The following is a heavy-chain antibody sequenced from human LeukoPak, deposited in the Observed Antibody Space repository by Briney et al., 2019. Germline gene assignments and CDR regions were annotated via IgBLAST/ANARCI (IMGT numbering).Heavy chain of an antibody. Sequence: PGGSLRLSCAASGFTVSSNHMSWVRQAPGKGLEWVSVIYSGGTTYYADSVKGRFIISRHNSNNTLYLQMNSLRAEDTAVYYCARGGTPTFWSGFMDVWGLGTTVTVSS. D-gene: IGHD3-3*01. V-gene: IGHV3-53*04. J-gene: IGHJ6*02. CDR1: GFTVSSNH. CDR3: ARGGTPTFWSGFMDV. CDR2: IYSGGTT.